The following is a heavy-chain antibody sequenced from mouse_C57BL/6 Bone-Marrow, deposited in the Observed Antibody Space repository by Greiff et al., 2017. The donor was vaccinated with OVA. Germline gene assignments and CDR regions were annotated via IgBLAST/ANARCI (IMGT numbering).Heavy chain of an antibody. CDR3: ARQRLHY. V-gene: IGHV5-6*01. CDR2: ISSGGSYT. D-gene: IGHD2-13*01. Sequence: EVKVVESGGDLVKPGGSLKLSCAASGFTFSSYGMSWVRQTPDKRLEWVATISSGGSYTYYPDSVKGRFTISRDNAKNTLYLQMSSLKSEDTAMYYCARQRLHYWGQGTTLTVSS. CDR1: GFTFSSYG. J-gene: IGHJ2*01.